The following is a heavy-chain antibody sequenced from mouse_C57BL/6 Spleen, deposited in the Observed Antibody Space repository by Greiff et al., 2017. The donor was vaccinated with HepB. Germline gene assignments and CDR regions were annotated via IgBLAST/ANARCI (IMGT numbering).Heavy chain of an antibody. J-gene: IGHJ1*03. Sequence: EVKLQESGPGLVKPSQSLSLTCSVTGYSITSGYYWNWIRQFPGNKLEWMGYISYDGSNNYNPSLKNRLSITRDTYKNQFFLQLNSVTTEDTATYYCVKSNYDGSSYVRYFDVWGTGTTVTVSS. CDR2: ISYDGSN. V-gene: IGHV3-6*01. CDR3: VKSNYDGSSYVRYFDV. D-gene: IGHD1-1*01. CDR1: GYSITSGYY.